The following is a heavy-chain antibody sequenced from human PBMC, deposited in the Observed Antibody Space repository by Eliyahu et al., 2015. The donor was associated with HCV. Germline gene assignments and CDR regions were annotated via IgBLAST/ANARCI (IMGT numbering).Heavy chain of an antibody. J-gene: IGHJ4*02. V-gene: IGHV1-18*01. CDR1: GYTFTNFG. Sequence: QVQLVQSGAEVKKPGASMXVSCKASGYTFTNFGISWVRQAPGQGLXWMGWISALXGXANYAQKFQGRVTMTRDTSTSTAYMELRSLRFDDTAVYYCARDSPHDISXGMYYFDYWGQGTLVTV. CDR2: ISALXGXA. CDR3: ARDSPHDISXGMYYFDY.